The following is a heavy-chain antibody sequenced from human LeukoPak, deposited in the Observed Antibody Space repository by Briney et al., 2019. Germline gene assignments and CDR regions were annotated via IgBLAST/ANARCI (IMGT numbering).Heavy chain of an antibody. D-gene: IGHD6-13*01. CDR3: AKRGLAAALFR. Sequence: PGGSLRLSCAASGFTFSSYGMSWVRQAPGKGLEWVSAISGSGGSTYYADSVKGRLTISRDNSKNTLYLQMNRLRAEDTAVYYCAKRGLAAALFRWGQGTLVTVSS. J-gene: IGHJ4*02. CDR2: ISGSGGST. V-gene: IGHV3-23*01. CDR1: GFTFSSYG.